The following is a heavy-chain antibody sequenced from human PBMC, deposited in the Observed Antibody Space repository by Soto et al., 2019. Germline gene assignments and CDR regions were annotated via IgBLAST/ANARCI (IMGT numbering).Heavy chain of an antibody. CDR1: GFTFSSYS. J-gene: IGHJ5*02. CDR2: ISSSSSTI. V-gene: IGHV3-48*01. Sequence: GGSLRLSCAASGFTFSSYSMNWVRQAPGKGLEWVSYISSSSSTIYYADSVKGRFTISRHNAKNTLYLQMNSLRAEDTAVYYCARVRSTGLWFDPWGQATLVTVSS. CDR3: ARVRSTGLWFDP. D-gene: IGHD6-13*01.